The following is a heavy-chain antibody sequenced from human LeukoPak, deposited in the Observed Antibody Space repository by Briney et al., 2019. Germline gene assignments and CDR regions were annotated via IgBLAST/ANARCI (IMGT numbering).Heavy chain of an antibody. V-gene: IGHV1-24*01. D-gene: IGHD3-3*01. J-gene: IGHJ1*01. CDR3: ATGGGSGPYFQE. CDR1: GYTLTELS. Sequence: ASVKVSCKVSGYTLTELSMHWVRQAPGKGLEWMGGFDPEDGERIYAQMFQGRVTMTEDTSTDTAYMELSSLRSEDTAVYYCATGGGSGPYFQEWGQGTLVTVSS. CDR2: FDPEDGER.